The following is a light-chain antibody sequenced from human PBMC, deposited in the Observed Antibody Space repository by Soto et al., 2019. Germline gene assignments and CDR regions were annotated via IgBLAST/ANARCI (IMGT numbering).Light chain of an antibody. CDR2: GAS. CDR1: QSVSSTY. V-gene: IGKV3-20*01. Sequence: EIVLTQSPGTLSLSPGGRATLSCRASQSVSSTYIAWYQQNPGQAPRLLIYGASSRATGLPDRFSGSGSGTDFTLTISRLEPEDFAVYFCQQYGRSPPFTFGQGTKVEIK. J-gene: IGKJ2*01. CDR3: QQYGRSPPFT.